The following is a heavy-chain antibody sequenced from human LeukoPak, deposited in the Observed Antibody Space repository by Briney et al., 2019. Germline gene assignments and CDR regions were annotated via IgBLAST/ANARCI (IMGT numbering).Heavy chain of an antibody. CDR2: IYHSGGT. J-gene: IGHJ6*03. V-gene: IGHV4-38-2*02. Sequence: PSETLSLTCTVSGYSIRSGYYWDWIRQPPGKGLEWIGSIYHSGGTYYNPSLKSRVSISVDTSKNQFSLKLSSVTAADTAVYYCARGPIAARRWGDKTSGYYYYMDVWGKGTTVTVSS. CDR1: GYSIRSGYY. D-gene: IGHD6-6*01. CDR3: ARGPIAARRWGDKTSGYYYYMDV.